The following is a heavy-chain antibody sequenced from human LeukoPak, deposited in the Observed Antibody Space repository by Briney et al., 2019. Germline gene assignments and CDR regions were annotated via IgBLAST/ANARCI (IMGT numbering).Heavy chain of an antibody. CDR3: ARYGDYGSDAFDI. D-gene: IGHD4-17*01. Sequence: GGSLRLSWAASGFTVSSNYMSWVRQAPGKGLEWVSVIYSGGSTYYADSVKGRFTISRHNSKNTLYLQMNSLRAEDTAVYYCARYGDYGSDAFDIWGQGTMVTVSS. CDR1: GFTVSSNY. J-gene: IGHJ3*02. CDR2: IYSGGST. V-gene: IGHV3-53*04.